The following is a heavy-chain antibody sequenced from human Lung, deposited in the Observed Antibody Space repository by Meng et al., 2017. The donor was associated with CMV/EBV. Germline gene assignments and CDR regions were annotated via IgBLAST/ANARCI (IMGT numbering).Heavy chain of an antibody. CDR2: INPSDNTT. J-gene: IGHJ4*02. D-gene: IGHD6-13*01. Sequence: ASVXVSXKASGYILTNYYIHWVRQAPGQGLEWMGIINPSDNTTIYAQRCQGRVTMTRDTSTSTVYMELSSLRSDDTALYYCARDLGYSSSWYVQYYFDCWGQG. CDR3: ARDLGYSSSWYVQYYFDC. V-gene: IGHV1-46*01. CDR1: GYILTNYY.